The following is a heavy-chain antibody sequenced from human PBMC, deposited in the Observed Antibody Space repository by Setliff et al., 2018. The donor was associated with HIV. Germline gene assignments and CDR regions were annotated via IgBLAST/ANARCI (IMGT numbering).Heavy chain of an antibody. CDR2: SSTSGCT. CDR1: GGSISGNA. V-gene: IGHV4-4*08. J-gene: IGHJ5*02. CDR3: ATLNFPLNWFDP. Sequence: SETLSLTCSVSGGSISGNAWSWIRQPPGKGLEWIGYSSTSGCTNCNPSLESRVTISVDTSKNQFSVKPSSVTAADTAIYYCATLNFPLNWFDPWGQGTPVTVSS.